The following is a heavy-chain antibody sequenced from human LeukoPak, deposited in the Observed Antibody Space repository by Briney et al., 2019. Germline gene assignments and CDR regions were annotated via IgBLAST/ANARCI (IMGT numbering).Heavy chain of an antibody. D-gene: IGHD1-26*01. CDR1: GFTFSSYV. CDR3: AKDGGTALVDY. CDR2: ISGSGGNT. J-gene: IGHJ4*02. V-gene: IGHV3-23*01. Sequence: GGSLRLSCAASGFTFSSYVMSWVRQAPGKGLEWVSGISGSGGNTFYVGSVKGRFSISRDNSKSTLYLQMNSLRDEDTAKYYCAKDGGTALVDYWGQGTLVTVSS.